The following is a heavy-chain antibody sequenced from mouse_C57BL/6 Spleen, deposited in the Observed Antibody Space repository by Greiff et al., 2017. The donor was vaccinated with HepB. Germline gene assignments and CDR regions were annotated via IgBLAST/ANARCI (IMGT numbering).Heavy chain of an antibody. V-gene: IGHV1-64*01. CDR2: IHPNSGST. D-gene: IGHD2-4*01. Sequence: VQLQQSGAELVKPGASVKLSCKASGYTFTSYWMHWVKQRPGQGLEWIGMIHPNSGSTNYNEKFKSKATLTVDKSSSTAYMQLSSLTSEDSAVYYCASLYYDYDENYWGQGTTLTVSS. J-gene: IGHJ2*01. CDR3: ASLYYDYDENY. CDR1: GYTFTSYW.